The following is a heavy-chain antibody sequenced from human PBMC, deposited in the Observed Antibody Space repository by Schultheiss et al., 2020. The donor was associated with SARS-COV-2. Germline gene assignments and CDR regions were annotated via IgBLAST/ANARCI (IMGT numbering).Heavy chain of an antibody. D-gene: IGHD3-3*01. CDR2: MNPNSGNT. CDR3: ARGAPPEHYDFWSGYYNDQNFYYYYGMDV. V-gene: IGHV1-8*01. CDR1: GYTFTSYD. Sequence: ASVKVSCKASGYTFTSYDINWVRQATGQGLEWMGWMNPNSGNTGYAQKFQGRVTMTRNTSISTAYMELSSLRSEDTAVYYCARGAPPEHYDFWSGYYNDQNFYYYYGMDVWGQGTTVTVSS. J-gene: IGHJ6*02.